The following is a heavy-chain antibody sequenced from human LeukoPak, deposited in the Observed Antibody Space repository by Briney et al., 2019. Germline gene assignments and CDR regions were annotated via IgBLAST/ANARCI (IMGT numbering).Heavy chain of an antibody. D-gene: IGHD6-19*01. J-gene: IGHJ4*02. V-gene: IGHV3-21*01. CDR1: GFTFSLYS. CDR2: ISSSSSDK. CDR3: ARDRFSSGCFDS. Sequence: GGSLRLSCAASGFTFSLYSMNWVRQAPGKGLEWVSSISSSSSDKYYADSIKGRFTISRDNAKNSLYLQVNSLRAEDTAVYYCARDRFSSGCFDSWGQGTLVTVSS.